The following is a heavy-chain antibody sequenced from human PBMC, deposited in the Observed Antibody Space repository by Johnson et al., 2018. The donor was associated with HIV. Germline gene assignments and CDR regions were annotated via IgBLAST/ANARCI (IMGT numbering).Heavy chain of an antibody. Sequence: PGRSLRLSCAASGFTFSSYAMHWVRQAPGKGLEWVAVISYDGSNKYYVDSVKGRFNISRDTSKNTLYLQRSRLRAEDTAVYHCASLGGYSGYGHDAFDIWGQGTMFTVSS. D-gene: IGHD5-12*01. V-gene: IGHV3-30-3*01. J-gene: IGHJ3*02. CDR1: GFTFSSYA. CDR2: ISYDGSNK. CDR3: ASLGGYSGYGHDAFDI.